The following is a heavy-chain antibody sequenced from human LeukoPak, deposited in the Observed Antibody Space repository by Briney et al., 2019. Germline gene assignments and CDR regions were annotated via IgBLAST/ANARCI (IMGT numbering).Heavy chain of an antibody. CDR3: ARRSLNGVYDYDFDY. CDR1: GATFSSYA. V-gene: IGHV1-69*06. Sequence: SVKVSCKASGATFSSYAISWVRQAPGQGLEWMGGIIPIFDPANYAEKFQGRVTITADKSTSTAYMELSSLRSEDTAVYYCARRSLNGVYDYDFDYWGQGTLVTVSS. D-gene: IGHD5/OR15-5a*01. J-gene: IGHJ4*02. CDR2: IIPIFDPA.